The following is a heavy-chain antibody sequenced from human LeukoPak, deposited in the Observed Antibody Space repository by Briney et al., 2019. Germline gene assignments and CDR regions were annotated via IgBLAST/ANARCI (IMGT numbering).Heavy chain of an antibody. CDR3: AKGNWRYFDY. Sequence: PGGSLRLSCAASGFTFSSYVMNWVRQAPGKGLEWVSAISGSGGSTYYADSVKGRFTISRDNSKNTLYLQMNSLGADDTAVYYCAKGNWRYFDYWGQGTLVTVSS. D-gene: IGHD1-1*01. V-gene: IGHV3-23*01. CDR1: GFTFSSYV. J-gene: IGHJ4*02. CDR2: ISGSGGST.